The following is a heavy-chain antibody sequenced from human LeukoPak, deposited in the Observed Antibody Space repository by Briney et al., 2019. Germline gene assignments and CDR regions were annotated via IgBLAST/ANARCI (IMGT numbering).Heavy chain of an antibody. V-gene: IGHV3-23*01. D-gene: IGHD3-10*02. CDR3: AELGITMIGGV. CDR1: GTTFIHYS. J-gene: IGHJ6*04. CDR2: ITGSGKFT. Sequence: GGSLRLSCAASGTTFIHYSMTWVRQAPGKGLEWVSAITGSGKFTDYADSVKGRFTISRDNAKNSLYLQMNSLRAEDTAVYYCAELGITMIGGVWGKGTTVTISS.